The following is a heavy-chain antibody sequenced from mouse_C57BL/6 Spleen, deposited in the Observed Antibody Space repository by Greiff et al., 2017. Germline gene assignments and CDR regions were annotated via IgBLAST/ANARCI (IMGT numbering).Heavy chain of an antibody. V-gene: IGHV1-54*01. Sequence: VQLQQSGADLVRPGTSVKVSCKSSGSAFTNYLIAWVKHRPGQSLEWLGVINPGRGCTNYHDKVKGKANLPADKATSTAYMQISSLTSEDSAVYVCARERNLRAGYFDVGGRGTTVTVSS. J-gene: IGHJ1*03. D-gene: IGHD1-1*01. CDR3: ARERNLRAGYFDV. CDR1: GSAFTNYL. CDR2: INPGRGCT.